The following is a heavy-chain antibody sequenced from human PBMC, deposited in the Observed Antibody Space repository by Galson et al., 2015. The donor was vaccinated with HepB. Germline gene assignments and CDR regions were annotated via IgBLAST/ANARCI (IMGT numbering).Heavy chain of an antibody. D-gene: IGHD3-16*01. CDR3: ARGGGKVAELYFDY. Sequence: SLRLSCAASGFTFSSYAMHWVRQAPGKGLEWVAVISYDGSNKYYADSVKGRFTISRDNSKNTLYLQMNSLRAEDTAVYYCARGGGKVAELYFDYWGQGTLVTVSS. V-gene: IGHV3-30-3*01. CDR2: ISYDGSNK. J-gene: IGHJ4*02. CDR1: GFTFSSYA.